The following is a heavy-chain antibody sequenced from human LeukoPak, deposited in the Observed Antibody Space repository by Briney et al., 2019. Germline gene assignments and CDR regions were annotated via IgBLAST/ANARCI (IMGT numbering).Heavy chain of an antibody. CDR2: IKQDGSEK. J-gene: IGHJ4*02. CDR3: ARDGGVYDSSGWEIGGERYFDY. CDR1: GFTFSSYW. V-gene: IGHV3-7*01. Sequence: PGGSLRLSCAASGFTFSSYWMSWVRQAPGKGLEWVANIKQDGSEKYYVDSVKGRFTISRDNAKNTLYLQMNSLRAEDTAVYYCARDGGVYDSSGWEIGGERYFDYWGQGTLVTVSS. D-gene: IGHD3-22*01.